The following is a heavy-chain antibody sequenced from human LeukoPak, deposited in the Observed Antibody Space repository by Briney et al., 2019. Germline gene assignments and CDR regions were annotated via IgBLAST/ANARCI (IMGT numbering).Heavy chain of an antibody. CDR1: GYTFTSYD. V-gene: IGHV1-8*03. CDR3: AKGRSGYYPFDAFDI. D-gene: IGHD3-22*01. CDR2: MNPNSGNT. Sequence: GASVKVSCKASGYTFTSYDINWVRQATGQGLEWMGWMNPNSGNTGYAQKFQGRVTITRNTSISTAYMELSSLRSEDTAVYYCAKGRSGYYPFDAFDIWGQGTLVTVSS. J-gene: IGHJ3*02.